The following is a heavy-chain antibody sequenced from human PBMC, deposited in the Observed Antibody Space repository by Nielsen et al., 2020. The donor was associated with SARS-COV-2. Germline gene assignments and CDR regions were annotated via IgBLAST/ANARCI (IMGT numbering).Heavy chain of an antibody. D-gene: IGHD1-26*01. J-gene: IGHJ4*02. CDR2: IGTTGDKT. CDR3: AKISGSQRHYFDF. V-gene: IGHV3-23*01. Sequence: GGSLRLSCAASGFTFTNAWMSWVRQAPGKGLEWVSSIGTTGDKTFYADSVKGRFTISRDNSKNTLYLQLNSLRAEDTAVFYCAKISGSQRHYFDFWGQGALVTVSS. CDR1: GFTFTNAW.